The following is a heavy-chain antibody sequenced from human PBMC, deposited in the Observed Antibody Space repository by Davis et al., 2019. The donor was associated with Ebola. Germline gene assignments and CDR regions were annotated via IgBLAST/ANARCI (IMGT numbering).Heavy chain of an antibody. CDR3: ARDGSSSWYDY. CDR2: IYSGSST. V-gene: IGHV3-53*01. D-gene: IGHD6-13*01. Sequence: GGSLRLSCAASGFTVSSNYMNWVRQAPGKGLEWVSGIYSGSSTYCADSVKGRFTISRDNSKNTLYLQMNSLRAEDTAVYYCARDGSSSWYDYWGQGTLVTVSS. J-gene: IGHJ4*02. CDR1: GFTVSSNY.